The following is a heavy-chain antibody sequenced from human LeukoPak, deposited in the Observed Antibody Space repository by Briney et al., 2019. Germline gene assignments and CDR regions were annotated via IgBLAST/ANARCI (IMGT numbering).Heavy chain of an antibody. J-gene: IGHJ4*02. Sequence: GGSLRLSCAASGFTFSSYAMSWVRQAPGKGLEWVSAISGSGGSTYYADSVKGRFTISRDNSKNTLYLQMNSLRAEVTAVYYCAKDLGEYSSSPTFDYWGQGTLVTVSS. CDR1: GFTFSSYA. D-gene: IGHD6-6*01. CDR2: ISGSGGST. V-gene: IGHV3-23*01. CDR3: AKDLGEYSSSPTFDY.